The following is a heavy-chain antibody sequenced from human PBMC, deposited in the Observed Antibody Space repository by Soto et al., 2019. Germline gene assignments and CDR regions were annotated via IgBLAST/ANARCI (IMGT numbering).Heavy chain of an antibody. D-gene: IGHD3-22*01. J-gene: IGHJ4*02. V-gene: IGHV3-21*01. Sequence: GGSLRLSCAASGFTFSSYNMNWVRQAPGKGLEWVSSISYANTYVYYADSVKGRFTISRDNAKNSLYLQMDSLRAEDTAVYYCATYYEGTGYNFDYWGQGTLVTVSS. CDR3: ATYYEGTGYNFDY. CDR1: GFTFSSYN. CDR2: ISYANTYV.